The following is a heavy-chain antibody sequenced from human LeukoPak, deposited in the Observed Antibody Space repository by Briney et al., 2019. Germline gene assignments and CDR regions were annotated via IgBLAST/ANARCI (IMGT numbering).Heavy chain of an antibody. D-gene: IGHD5-18*01. CDR3: ARSLYSYGTWALDY. Sequence: GGSLRLSCAASGFTFSSYSMNWVRRAPGKGLEWVSSISSSSSYIYYADSVKGRFTISRDNAKNSLYLQMNSLRAEDTAVYYCARSLYSYGTWALDYWGQGTLVTVSS. CDR2: ISSSSSYI. CDR1: GFTFSSYS. V-gene: IGHV3-21*01. J-gene: IGHJ4*02.